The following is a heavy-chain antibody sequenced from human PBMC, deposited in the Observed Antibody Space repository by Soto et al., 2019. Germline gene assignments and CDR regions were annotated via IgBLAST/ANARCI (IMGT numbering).Heavy chain of an antibody. D-gene: IGHD1-26*01. CDR1: GYTFTTYY. J-gene: IGHJ6*02. V-gene: IGHV1-46*01. CDR2: INLSGGSI. CDR3: ARDRGRGGSYYIYFYGMDV. Sequence: QVQVVQSGAEVKKPGASVKVSCKASGYTFTTYYIHWVRQAPGQGLEWMGVINLSGGSINYAQNFQGRVTMTRETSKSTVNMELSSLRSEDTAVYYCARDRGRGGSYYIYFYGMDVWGQGTTVTVSS.